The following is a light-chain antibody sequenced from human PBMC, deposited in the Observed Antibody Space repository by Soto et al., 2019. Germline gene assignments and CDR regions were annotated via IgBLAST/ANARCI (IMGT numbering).Light chain of an antibody. CDR1: QSVSSNY. J-gene: IGKJ1*01. Sequence: EIVLTQSPGTLSLSPGERATLSCRASQSVSSNYLAWYQQKPGQAPRLLIYGASSRATGIPDRFGGSGSGTDFTLTIDRLEPEDFAVYYCQQYGSSSWTFGQGTKVDIK. V-gene: IGKV3-20*01. CDR2: GAS. CDR3: QQYGSSSWT.